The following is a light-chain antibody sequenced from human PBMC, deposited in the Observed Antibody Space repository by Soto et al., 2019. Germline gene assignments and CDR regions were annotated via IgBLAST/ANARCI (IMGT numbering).Light chain of an antibody. J-gene: IGKJ3*01. Sequence: DIQMTQSPSSLSASVGDRVTITCRASQGISTYLAWYQQKPGKVPKLLIYAASTLQSGVPSRFSGSGSGTDFTLTISSLQPEDVATYYCQKYNSAPPLVSFGPGTKVDIK. CDR3: QKYNSAPPLVS. V-gene: IGKV1-27*01. CDR1: QGISTY. CDR2: AAS.